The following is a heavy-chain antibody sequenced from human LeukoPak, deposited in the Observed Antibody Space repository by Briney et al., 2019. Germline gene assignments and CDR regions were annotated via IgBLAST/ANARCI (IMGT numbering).Heavy chain of an antibody. CDR3: ARDRSTTHFDY. J-gene: IGHJ4*02. CDR2: IWYDGSNT. V-gene: IGHV3-33*01. D-gene: IGHD5/OR15-5a*01. Sequence: GGSLRLSCAASGLTFSSYGMHWVRQAPGKGLEWVAMIWYDGSNTYYADSVKGRFTISRDSSKNTLFLQMDSLKAEDTDVYYCARDRSTTHFDYWGQGTLVTVSS. CDR1: GLTFSSYG.